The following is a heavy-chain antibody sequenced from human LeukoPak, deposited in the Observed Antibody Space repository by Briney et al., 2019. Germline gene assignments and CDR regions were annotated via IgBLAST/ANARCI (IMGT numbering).Heavy chain of an antibody. CDR2: IHTSGST. J-gene: IGHJ4*02. CDR3: ARGRARSGGSCYRY. CDR1: GGSISSYS. V-gene: IGHV4-4*07. Sequence: SETLSLTCSVSGGSISSYSWSWIRQPAGKGLEWIGRIHTSGSTNYNPSLQSRVTISVDTSKNQFSLKLSSVTAADTAVYYCARGRARSGGSCYRYWGQGTLVTVSS. D-gene: IGHD2-15*01.